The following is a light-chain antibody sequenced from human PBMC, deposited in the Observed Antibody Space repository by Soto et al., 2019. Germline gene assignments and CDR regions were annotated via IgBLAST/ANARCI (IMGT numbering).Light chain of an antibody. J-gene: IGLJ1*01. Sequence: QSALTQPRSVSGSPGQSVTISCTGTNSDVGGYNYVSWYQQYPGKAPKLMISGVSERPSGVPDRFSGSKSGNTASLTISGLQAEDEADYYCCSYAGSYTYVFGTGTKLTVL. CDR3: CSYAGSYTYV. V-gene: IGLV2-11*01. CDR1: NSDVGGYNY. CDR2: GVS.